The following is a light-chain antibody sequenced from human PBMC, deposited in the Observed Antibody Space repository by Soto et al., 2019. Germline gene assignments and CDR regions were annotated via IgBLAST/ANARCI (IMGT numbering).Light chain of an antibody. V-gene: IGLV2-23*02. CDR3: CSVAGSSTDV. J-gene: IGLJ1*01. Sequence: ALTEAASVSGSAGQSVRICCTGGTSDVGAYNAVSWYKHHPAKYPTPLIYKITNRSSGVSIRFSGSKTSLTASLTIYDLQTEDEVDYYGCSVAGSSTDVFGTGPKVTVL. CDR1: TSDVGAYNA. CDR2: KIT.